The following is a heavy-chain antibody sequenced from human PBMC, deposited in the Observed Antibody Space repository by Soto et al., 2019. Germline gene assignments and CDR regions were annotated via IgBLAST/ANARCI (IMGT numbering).Heavy chain of an antibody. CDR1: GYTFTSYG. CDR2: ISTYNGNT. D-gene: IGHD3-3*01. CDR3: AREYYDFWSGRYMDV. Sequence: ASVKVSCKASGYTFTSYGISWVRQAPGQGLEWMGWISTYNGNTNYAQKLQGRVTMTTDTSTSTAYMELRSLRSDDTAVYYCAREYYDFWSGRYMDVWGKGTTVTVSS. J-gene: IGHJ6*03. V-gene: IGHV1-18*01.